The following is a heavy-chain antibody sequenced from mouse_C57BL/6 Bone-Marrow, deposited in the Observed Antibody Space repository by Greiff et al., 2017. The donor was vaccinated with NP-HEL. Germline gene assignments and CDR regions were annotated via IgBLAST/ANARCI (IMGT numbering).Heavy chain of an antibody. V-gene: IGHV5-4*01. Sequence: EVLLVESGGGLVKPGGSLKLSCAASGFTFSSYAMSWVRQTPEKRLEWVATISDGGSYTYYPDNVKGRFTISRDNAKNNLYLQMSHLKSEDTAMYYCGRENWVAYWGQGTLVTVSA. CDR1: GFTFSSYA. CDR2: ISDGGSYT. J-gene: IGHJ3*01. CDR3: GRENWVAY.